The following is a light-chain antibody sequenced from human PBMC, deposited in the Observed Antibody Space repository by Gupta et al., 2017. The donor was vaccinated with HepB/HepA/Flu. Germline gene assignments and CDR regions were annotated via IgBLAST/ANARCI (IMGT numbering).Light chain of an antibody. Sequence: QAGLTQPPSVSTALGQTATPTFTANNNNVGNPGAAWLQQHQGHPPKLLSYRNKNRPSGISERFSASRSGNTASLTITGLQSEDEADYYCSAWDNSLGAWVFGGGTKLTVL. J-gene: IGLJ3*02. CDR3: SAWDNSLGAWV. CDR2: RNK. CDR1: NNNVGNPG. V-gene: IGLV10-54*04.